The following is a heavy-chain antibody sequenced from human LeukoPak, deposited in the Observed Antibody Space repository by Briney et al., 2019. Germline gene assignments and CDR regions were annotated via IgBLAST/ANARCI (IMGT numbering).Heavy chain of an antibody. CDR2: ISGSGGST. Sequence: GGSLRLSCVASGFTLSNYDMSWVRQAPGKGLEWVSSISGSGGSTYQAENVKGRFTISRDNSKNTLYLQMNSLRDEDTAIYYCAAGYTTGWYVRYFDYWGQGTLVTVSS. J-gene: IGHJ4*02. CDR1: GFTLSNYD. V-gene: IGHV3-23*01. CDR3: AAGYTTGWYVRYFDY. D-gene: IGHD6-19*01.